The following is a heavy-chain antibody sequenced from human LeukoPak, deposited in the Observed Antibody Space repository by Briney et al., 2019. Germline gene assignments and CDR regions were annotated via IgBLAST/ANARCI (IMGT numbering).Heavy chain of an antibody. Sequence: GSLRLSCAASGFTFSSYWMSWVRQAPGKGLEWIGSIYYSGSTYYNPSLKSRVTISVDTSKNQFSLKLSSVTAADTAVYYCARRVASIRYCSSTSCFDYWGQGTLVTVSS. CDR1: GFTFSSYW. CDR2: IYYSGST. CDR3: ARRVASIRYCSSTSCFDY. V-gene: IGHV4-39*01. J-gene: IGHJ4*02. D-gene: IGHD2-2*01.